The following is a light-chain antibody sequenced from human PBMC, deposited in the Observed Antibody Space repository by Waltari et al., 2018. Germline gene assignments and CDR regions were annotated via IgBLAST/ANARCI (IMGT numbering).Light chain of an antibody. J-gene: IGKJ5*01. CDR1: QSVSSY. V-gene: IGKV3-11*01. CDR3: QQRSNWPSIT. Sequence: EIVLTQSPATLSLSPGERATLSCRARQSVSSYLAWYQKKPGQAPRLLIYEASNRATGIPASFSGSGSGTDVTLTISSLEPEDFAVYYCQQRSNWPSITFGQGTRLEIK. CDR2: EAS.